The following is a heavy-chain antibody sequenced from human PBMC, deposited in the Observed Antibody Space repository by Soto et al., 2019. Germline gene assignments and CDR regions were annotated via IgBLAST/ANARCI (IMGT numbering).Heavy chain of an antibody. CDR3: ARIGYCSSTSCLPPDV. CDR1: GFTFSSYS. J-gene: IGHJ6*04. Sequence: LRLSCASSGFTFSSYSMNWVRQAPGKGLEWVSSISSSSSYIYYADSVKGRFTISRDNAKNSLYLQMNSLRAEDTAVYYCARIGYCSSTSCLPPDVWGKGTTVTXSS. CDR2: ISSSSSYI. D-gene: IGHD2-2*01. V-gene: IGHV3-21*01.